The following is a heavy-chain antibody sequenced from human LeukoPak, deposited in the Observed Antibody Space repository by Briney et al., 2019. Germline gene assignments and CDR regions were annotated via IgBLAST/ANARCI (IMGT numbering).Heavy chain of an antibody. CDR2: ISYDGSNK. Sequence: PGGSLRLSCAASGFTLSSYGMHWVRQAPGKGLEWVAVISYDGSNKYYADSVKGRFTISRDNSKNTLYLQMNSLRAEDTAVYYCAKSGYYDSSGYYFDYWGQGTLVTVSS. D-gene: IGHD3-22*01. V-gene: IGHV3-30*18. CDR3: AKSGYYDSSGYYFDY. J-gene: IGHJ4*02. CDR1: GFTLSSYG.